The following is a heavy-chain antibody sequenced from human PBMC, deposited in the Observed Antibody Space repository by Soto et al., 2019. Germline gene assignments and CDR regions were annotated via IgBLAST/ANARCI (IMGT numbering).Heavy chain of an antibody. V-gene: IGHV1-69*01. Sequence: SVKVSRKASGYIFTNYAMHWVRQAPGQGLEWMGGIIPIFGTANYAQKFQGRVTITADESTSTAYMELSSLRSEDTAVYYCASVSSSVDFDYWGQGTLVTVSS. CDR2: IIPIFGTA. CDR1: GYIFTNYA. J-gene: IGHJ4*02. D-gene: IGHD6-6*01. CDR3: ASVSSSVDFDY.